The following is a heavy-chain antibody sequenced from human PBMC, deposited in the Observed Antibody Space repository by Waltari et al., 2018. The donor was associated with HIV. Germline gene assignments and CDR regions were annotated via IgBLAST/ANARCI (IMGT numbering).Heavy chain of an antibody. J-gene: IGHJ4*02. CDR2: IYHSGNT. V-gene: IGHV4-38-2*01. CDR3: ARGPGVQNTEIDY. Sequence: QVQLQESGPGLVKPSETLSLTCAVSGYSISSGYYWGWIRQPPGQGLEGIGSIYHSGNTYYNPSLKRRVTISVDTSKNQFSLKLSSVTAADTAVYYCARGPGVQNTEIDYWGQGTLVTVSS. D-gene: IGHD5-18*01. CDR1: GYSISSGYY.